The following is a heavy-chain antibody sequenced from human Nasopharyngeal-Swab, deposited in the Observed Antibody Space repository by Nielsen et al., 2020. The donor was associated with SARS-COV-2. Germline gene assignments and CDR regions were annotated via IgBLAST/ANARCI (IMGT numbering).Heavy chain of an antibody. CDR2: NNAGNGNT. CDR1: GYTFTSYA. CDR3: ASESVTGAVGAFDI. V-gene: IGHV1-3*01. D-gene: IGHD7-27*01. Sequence: ASVKVSCKASGYTFTSYAMHWVRQAPGQRLEWMGGNNAGNGNTKYSQKFQGRVTITRDTSASTAYMELSSLRSEDTAVYYCASESVTGAVGAFDIWGQGTMVTVSS. J-gene: IGHJ3*02.